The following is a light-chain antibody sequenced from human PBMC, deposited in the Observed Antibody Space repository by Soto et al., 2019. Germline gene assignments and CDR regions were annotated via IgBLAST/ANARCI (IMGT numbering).Light chain of an antibody. V-gene: IGKV3-15*01. Sequence: EIVMTQSPATLSVSPGERATLSCRASQSVTTNLAWYQQKPGQAPRLLIYGASTRATGIPARFSGSGSGTEFTLPISSLQPDDFAVYYCQQYTNRPPWTFGQGTRVDFK. CDR2: GAS. CDR1: QSVTTN. CDR3: QQYTNRPPWT. J-gene: IGKJ1*01.